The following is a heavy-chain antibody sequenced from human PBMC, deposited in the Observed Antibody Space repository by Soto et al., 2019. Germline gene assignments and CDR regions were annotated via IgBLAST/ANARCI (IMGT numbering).Heavy chain of an antibody. Sequence: SVNVSCKASGATFSSYSISWVRQAPGQELEWMGVIIPIFGTANYAQKFQGRVTITADKSTSTAYMELSSLISEDTAVYYCSRALTYDNPLDFWRQALMVT. CDR3: SRALTYDNPLDF. CDR2: IIPIFGTA. J-gene: IGHJ3*01. D-gene: IGHD3-9*01. V-gene: IGHV1-69*06. CDR1: GATFSSYS.